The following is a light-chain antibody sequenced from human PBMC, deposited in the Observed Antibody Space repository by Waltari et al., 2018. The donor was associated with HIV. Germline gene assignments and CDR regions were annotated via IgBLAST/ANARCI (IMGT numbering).Light chain of an antibody. CDR3: CSYAGSNTWV. J-gene: IGLJ3*02. Sequence: QSALTQPASVSGSPGQSITISCTGTSSDVGSYNLVSWYQQHPGKAPKLMIYEVSQRPSGVSNLFSGSKSGNTASLTISGSQAEEEAYYYCCSYAGSNTWVFGGGTKLTVL. CDR2: EVS. CDR1: SSDVGSYNL. V-gene: IGLV2-23*02.